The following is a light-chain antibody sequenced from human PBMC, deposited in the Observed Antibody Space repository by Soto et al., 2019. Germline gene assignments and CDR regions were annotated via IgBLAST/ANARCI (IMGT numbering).Light chain of an antibody. CDR2: GAS. V-gene: IGKV3-15*01. CDR1: QSVGTD. Sequence: EIVMTQSPATLSVSPGERATLSCRASQSVGTDLAWYQQKPGQAPRRLIYGASTRATGIPARFSGSGSGTEFTLTINSLQSEDLAVYYCHQYNDWPRFTCGPGTKVEIK. J-gene: IGKJ3*01. CDR3: HQYNDWPRFT.